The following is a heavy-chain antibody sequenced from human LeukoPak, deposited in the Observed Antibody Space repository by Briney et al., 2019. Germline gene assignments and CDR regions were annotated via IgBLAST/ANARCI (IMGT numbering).Heavy chain of an antibody. CDR2: TYYRSKWYN. J-gene: IGHJ4*02. D-gene: IGHD6-19*01. CDR3: TRDEQWLVCFDC. CDR1: GDSVSSNSAA. V-gene: IGHV6-1*01. Sequence: SQTLSLTCAISGDSVSSNSAAWNWIRQSPSRGLEWLGRTYYRSKWYNGYAESVKSRITINPDTSKNQFSLQLNSVTPEDTAVYYCTRDEQWLVCFDCWGQGTLVTVSS.